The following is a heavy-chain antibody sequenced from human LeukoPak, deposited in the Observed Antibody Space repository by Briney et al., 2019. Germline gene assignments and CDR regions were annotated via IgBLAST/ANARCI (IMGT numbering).Heavy chain of an antibody. CDR1: GFTFSSYS. Sequence: GGSLRLSCAASGFTFSSYSMNWVRQAPGKGLEWVSSISSSSYIYYADLVKGRFTISRDNAKNSLYLQMNSLRAEDTAVYYCARDTHAYCGGDCYFKDAFDIWGQGTMVTVSS. D-gene: IGHD2-21*02. J-gene: IGHJ3*02. CDR2: ISSSSYI. CDR3: ARDTHAYCGGDCYFKDAFDI. V-gene: IGHV3-21*01.